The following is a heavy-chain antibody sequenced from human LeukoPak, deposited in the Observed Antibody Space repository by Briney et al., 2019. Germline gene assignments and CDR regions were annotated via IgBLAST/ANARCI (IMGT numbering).Heavy chain of an antibody. Sequence: ASVKVSCKASGYTFTSYDINWVRQATGQGLEWMGWMNPNSGNTGYAQKFQGRVTMTRDTSTSTVYMELSSLRSEDTAVYYCARDRVAAAGTFDYRGQGTQVTVSS. CDR3: ARDRVAAAGTFDY. D-gene: IGHD6-13*01. J-gene: IGHJ4*02. V-gene: IGHV1-8*01. CDR1: GYTFTSYD. CDR2: MNPNSGNT.